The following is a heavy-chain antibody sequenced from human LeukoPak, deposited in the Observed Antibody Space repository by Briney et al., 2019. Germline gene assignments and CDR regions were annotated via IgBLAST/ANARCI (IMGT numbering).Heavy chain of an antibody. Sequence: GGSLRLSCAASGFTIRNYAMSWVRQAPGKGLEWVSTISGNGINTYYADSVNGRFTISRDHSKNTLYLQMNSLRAEDTALYYCAKHPGAYAFSSFDFWGQGTLVTVSS. D-gene: IGHD3-3*01. J-gene: IGHJ4*02. CDR1: GFTIRNYA. V-gene: IGHV3-23*01. CDR3: AKHPGAYAFSSFDF. CDR2: ISGNGINT.